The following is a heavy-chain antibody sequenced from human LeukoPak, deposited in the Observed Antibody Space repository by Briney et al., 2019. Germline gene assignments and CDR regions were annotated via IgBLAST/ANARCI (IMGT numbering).Heavy chain of an antibody. V-gene: IGHV4-59*01. CDR3: ARDGLLWFGELSPYNWLDP. CDR2: IYYSGST. CDR1: GGSISTYY. D-gene: IGHD3-10*01. Sequence: SETLSLTCTVSGGSISTYYWSWIRQPPGKGLEWIGYIYYSGSTSYNPSLKSRVTISVDTSKNQFSLKLSSVTAADTAVYYCARDGLLWFGELSPYNWLDPWGQGTLVTVSS. J-gene: IGHJ5*02.